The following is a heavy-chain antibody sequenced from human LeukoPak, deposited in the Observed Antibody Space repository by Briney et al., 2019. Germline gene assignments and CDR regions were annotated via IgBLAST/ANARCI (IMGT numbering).Heavy chain of an antibody. CDR2: ISTSSSYI. Sequence: GSLRLSCAASGITVSRYWMNWVRQAPGKGLEWVSFISTSSSYIHNADSVKGRFTISRDNAENSLYLQMNSLRAEDTAVYYCARAAIAAARIYYYMDVWGKGTTVTVSS. D-gene: IGHD6-13*01. CDR1: GITVSRYW. V-gene: IGHV3-21*01. CDR3: ARAAIAAARIYYYMDV. J-gene: IGHJ6*03.